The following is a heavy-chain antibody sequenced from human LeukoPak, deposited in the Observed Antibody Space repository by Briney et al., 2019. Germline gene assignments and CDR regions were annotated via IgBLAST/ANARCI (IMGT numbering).Heavy chain of an antibody. CDR1: GFTFDDYA. CDR3: VKEGGSSGWYYFDD. Sequence: GGSLRLSCTASGFTFDDYAMHWVRQGPGKGLEWVAGISWNSVSIGYGGSVKGRFTISRDIAKNSLFLQMTSLREEDTALYYWVKEGGSSGWYYFDDWGQGILVTVSS. J-gene: IGHJ4*02. CDR2: ISWNSVSI. V-gene: IGHV3-9*01. D-gene: IGHD6-19*01.